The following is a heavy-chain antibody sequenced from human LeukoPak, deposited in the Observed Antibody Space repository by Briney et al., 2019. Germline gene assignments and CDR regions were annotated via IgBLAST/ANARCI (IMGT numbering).Heavy chain of an antibody. J-gene: IGHJ5*02. Sequence: SETLSLTCTVSGGSISDYYRGWIRQPPGKGLEWIGYFYNSGSSTYNPSLKSRVTISVDTSKEQFSLKLSSVTAADTAVYYCARHRTHPNWFDPWGQGTLVTVSS. CDR2: FYNSGSS. CDR3: ARHRTHPNWFDP. CDR1: GGSISDYY. V-gene: IGHV4-59*08.